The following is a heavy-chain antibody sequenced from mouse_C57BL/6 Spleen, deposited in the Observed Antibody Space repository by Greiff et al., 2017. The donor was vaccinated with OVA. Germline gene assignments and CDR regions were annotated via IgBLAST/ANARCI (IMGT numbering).Heavy chain of an antibody. J-gene: IGHJ4*01. Sequence: EVQGVESGGGLVQPGGSLKLSCAASGFTFSDYYMYWVRQTPEKRLEWVAYISNGGGSTYYPDTVKGRFTITRDNAKNTLYLQMSRLKSEDTAMYYCARLVYDYDGRLDYWGQGTSVTVSS. CDR1: GFTFSDYY. CDR3: ARLVYDYDGRLDY. V-gene: IGHV5-12*01. CDR2: ISNGGGST. D-gene: IGHD2-4*01.